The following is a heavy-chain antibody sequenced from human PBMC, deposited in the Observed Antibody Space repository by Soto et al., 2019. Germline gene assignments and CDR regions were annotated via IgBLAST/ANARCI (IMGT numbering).Heavy chain of an antibody. CDR2: IIPIFGTA. CDR1: GGTFSSYA. D-gene: IGHD6-13*01. V-gene: IGHV1-69*13. Sequence: GASVKFSCKASGGTFSSYAISWVRQAPGQGLEWMGGIIPIFGTANYAQKFQGRVTITADESTSTAYMELSSLRSEDTAVYYCAREGRIAAADNYYYYGMDVWGQGTTVTVSS. J-gene: IGHJ6*02. CDR3: AREGRIAAADNYYYYGMDV.